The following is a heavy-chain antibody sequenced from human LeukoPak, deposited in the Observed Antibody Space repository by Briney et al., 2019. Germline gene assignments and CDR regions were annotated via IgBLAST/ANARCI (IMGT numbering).Heavy chain of an antibody. Sequence: SETLSLTCAVYGGSFSGYYWSWIRQPPGNGLEWIGEINHSGSTNYNPSLKSRVTISVDTSKNQFSLKLSSVTAADTAVYYCARDDARSFRYYHGMDVWGQGTTVTVSS. V-gene: IGHV4-34*01. J-gene: IGHJ6*02. CDR1: GGSFSGYY. CDR2: INHSGST. CDR3: ARDDARSFRYYHGMDV. D-gene: IGHD2-15*01.